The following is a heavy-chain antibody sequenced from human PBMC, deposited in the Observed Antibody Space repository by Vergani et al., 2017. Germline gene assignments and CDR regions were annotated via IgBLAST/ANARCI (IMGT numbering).Heavy chain of an antibody. CDR2: IYYSWST. Sequence: QVQLQESGPGLVKPSETLSLTCTVSGGSISSYYWSWIRQPPGKGLEWIGYIYYSWSTNYNPSLKSRVTISVDTSKNQFSLKLSSVTAADPAVYYCARDSHRYCSGGSCYSNWFDPWGQGTLVTVSS. CDR1: GGSISSYY. J-gene: IGHJ5*02. D-gene: IGHD2-15*01. CDR3: ARDSHRYCSGGSCYSNWFDP. V-gene: IGHV4-59*01.